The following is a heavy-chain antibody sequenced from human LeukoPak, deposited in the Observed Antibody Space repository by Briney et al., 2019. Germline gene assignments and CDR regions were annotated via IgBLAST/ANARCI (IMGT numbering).Heavy chain of an antibody. V-gene: IGHV4-39*07. CDR3: AIREQLVTAFDI. D-gene: IGHD6-13*01. CDR2: IYYSGST. J-gene: IGHJ3*02. Sequence: PSETLSLTCTVSGRSIGSRSYYWRWIRQPPGKGLEWIGSIYYSGSTYYNPSLKSRVTISVDTSKNQFSLKLSSVTAADTAVYYCAIREQLVTAFDIWGQGTMVTVSS. CDR1: GRSIGSRSYY.